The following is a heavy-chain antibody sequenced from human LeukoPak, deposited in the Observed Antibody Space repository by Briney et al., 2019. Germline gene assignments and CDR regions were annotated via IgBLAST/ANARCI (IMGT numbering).Heavy chain of an antibody. CDR1: GGSIRSYY. CDR3: ARQRYFDY. D-gene: IGHD1-14*01. CDR2: IYYSGST. Sequence: SETLSLTCTVSGGSIRSYYWSWIRQPPGKGLEWIGYIYYSGSTNYNPSLKSRVTISVDTSKNQFSLKLSSVTAADTAVYYCARQRYFDYWGQGTLVTVSS. V-gene: IGHV4-59*08. J-gene: IGHJ4*02.